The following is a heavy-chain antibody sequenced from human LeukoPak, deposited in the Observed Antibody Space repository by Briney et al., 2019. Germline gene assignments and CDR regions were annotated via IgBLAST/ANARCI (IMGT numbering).Heavy chain of an antibody. D-gene: IGHD3-22*01. CDR1: GGSISSCY. CDR3: ARVILVSSGYYRQHYYYYYMDV. Sequence: PSETLSLTCTVSGGSISSCYWSWIRQPAGKGLEWIGRTYTSGSTNYNPSLKSRVTMSVDTSKNQFSLKLSSVTAADTAVYYCARVILVSSGYYRQHYYYYYMDVWDKGTTVTVSS. J-gene: IGHJ6*03. V-gene: IGHV4-4*07. CDR2: TYTSGST.